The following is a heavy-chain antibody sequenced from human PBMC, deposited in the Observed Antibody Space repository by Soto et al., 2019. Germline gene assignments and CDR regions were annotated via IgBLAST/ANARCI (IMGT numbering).Heavy chain of an antibody. CDR2: INHSGST. Sequence: QVQLQQWGAGLLKPSETLSLTCAVYGGSFSGYYCSWIRQPPGKGLEWIGEINHSGSTNYNPSLMSRVTISVDTSKNQFSLKLSSVTAADTAVYYCARGRLWLSWKWFDPWGQGTLVTVSS. D-gene: IGHD5-18*01. V-gene: IGHV4-34*01. J-gene: IGHJ5*02. CDR3: ARGRLWLSWKWFDP. CDR1: GGSFSGYY.